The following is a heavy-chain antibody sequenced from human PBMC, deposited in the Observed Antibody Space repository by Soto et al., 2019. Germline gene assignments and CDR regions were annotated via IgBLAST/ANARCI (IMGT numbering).Heavy chain of an antibody. Sequence: GGSLRLSCAAAGFTFSSNDMNWVRQAPGKGLEWVSYISSSSSPIYYADSVRGRFTISRDNAKNSLYLQMNSLRAEDTAVYYCVRTNRILDAFDIWGQGTMVTVS. CDR3: VRTNRILDAFDI. V-gene: IGHV3-48*01. D-gene: IGHD2-15*01. CDR2: ISSSSSPI. CDR1: GFTFSSND. J-gene: IGHJ3*02.